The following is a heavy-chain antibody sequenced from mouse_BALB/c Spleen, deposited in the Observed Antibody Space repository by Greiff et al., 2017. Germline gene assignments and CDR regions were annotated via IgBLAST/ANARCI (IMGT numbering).Heavy chain of an antibody. CDR1: GFTFSSYA. J-gene: IGHJ3*01. V-gene: IGHV5-6-5*01. CDR2: ISSGGST. Sequence: DVKLVESGGGLVKPGGSLKLSCAASGFTFSSYAMSWVRQTPEKRLEWVASISSGGSTYYPDSVKGRFTISRDNARNILYLQMSSLRSEDTAMYYCARGLGNYVAYWGQGTLVTVSA. D-gene: IGHD2-1*01. CDR3: ARGLGNYVAY.